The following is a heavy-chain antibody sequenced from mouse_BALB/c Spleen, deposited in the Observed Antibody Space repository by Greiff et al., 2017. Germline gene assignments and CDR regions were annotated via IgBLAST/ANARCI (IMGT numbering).Heavy chain of an antibody. V-gene: IGHV3-2*02. J-gene: IGHJ3*01. CDR2: ISYSGST. Sequence: EVQLQESGPGLVKPSQSLSLTCTVTGYSITSDYAWNWIRQFPGNKLEWMGYISYSGSTSYNPSLKSRISITRDTSKNQFFLQLNSVTTEDTATYYCATYYYGRAYWGQGTLVTVSA. D-gene: IGHD1-1*01. CDR3: ATYYYGRAY. CDR1: GYSITSDYA.